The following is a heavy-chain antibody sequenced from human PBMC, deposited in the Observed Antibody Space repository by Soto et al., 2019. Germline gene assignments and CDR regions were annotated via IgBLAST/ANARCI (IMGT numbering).Heavy chain of an antibody. CDR3: ARQRSSSFYYYYGMDV. V-gene: IGHV5-10-1*01. J-gene: IGHJ6*02. D-gene: IGHD6-6*01. Sequence: SCKGSGYSFTSYWISWVRQMPGKGLGWMGRIDPSDSYTNYSPSFQGHVTISADKSISTAYLQWSSLKASDTAMYYCARQRSSSFYYYYGMDVWGQGTTVTVSS. CDR2: IDPSDSYT. CDR1: GYSFTSYW.